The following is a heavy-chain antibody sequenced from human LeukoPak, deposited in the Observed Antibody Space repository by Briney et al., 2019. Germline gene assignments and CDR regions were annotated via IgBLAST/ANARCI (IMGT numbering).Heavy chain of an antibody. CDR1: GGSISSYY. J-gene: IGHJ5*01. CDR2: IYYSGST. D-gene: IGHD4-11*01. V-gene: IGHV4-59*08. CDR3: ARTYSNWFDS. Sequence: PSETLSLTCTVSGGSISSYYWSWIRQPPGKGLEWIGYIYYSGSTNFNPSLKSRVTISVDTSKNQFSLKLSSVTAADTAVYYCARTYSNWFDSWGQGTLVTVSS.